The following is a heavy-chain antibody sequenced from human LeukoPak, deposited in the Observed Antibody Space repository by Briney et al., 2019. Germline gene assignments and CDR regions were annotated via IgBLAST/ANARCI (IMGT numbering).Heavy chain of an antibody. CDR2: ISDSGGRT. V-gene: IGHV3-23*01. CDR1: GITLSNYG. Sequence: GGSLRLSCAVSGITLSNYGMSWVRQAPGEGLEWVAGISDSGGRTNYADSVKGRFTISRDNPKNTIYLQMNSLRAEDTAVYFCAKRGVVIRVILVGFHKEAYYFDSWGQGALVTVSS. D-gene: IGHD2/OR15-2a*01. J-gene: IGHJ4*02. CDR3: AKRGVVIRVILVGFHKEAYYFDS.